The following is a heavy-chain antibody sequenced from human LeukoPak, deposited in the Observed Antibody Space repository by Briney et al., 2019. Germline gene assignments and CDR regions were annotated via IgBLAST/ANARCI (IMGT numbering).Heavy chain of an antibody. D-gene: IGHD3-3*01. V-gene: IGHV3-30-3*01. CDR3: ARELLWSGYYNNYYGMDV. CDR1: GFTFSSYA. J-gene: IGHJ6*02. Sequence: GGSLRLSCAASGFTFSSYAMHWVRQAPGKGLEWVAVISYDGSNKYYADSVKGRFTISRDNSKNTLYLQMNSLRAEDTAVYYCARELLWSGYYNNYYGMDVWGQGTTVTVSS. CDR2: ISYDGSNK.